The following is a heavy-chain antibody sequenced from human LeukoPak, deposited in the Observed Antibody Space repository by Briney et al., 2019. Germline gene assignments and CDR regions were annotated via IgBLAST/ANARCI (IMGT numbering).Heavy chain of an antibody. D-gene: IGHD2-2*01. CDR2: IYMGGST. Sequence: GGSLRLSRAAAGFTVSGYYINSVSQDAGKWREWVSFIYMGGSTDYADSVKGRFTISRDNSKNTLYLQMNSLRAEDTAVYFCATDPGGGYCSSSNCWDGWGEGTTVTVSS. CDR3: ATDPGGGYCSSSNCWDG. J-gene: IGHJ6*01. CDR1: GFTVSGYY. V-gene: IGHV3-66*02.